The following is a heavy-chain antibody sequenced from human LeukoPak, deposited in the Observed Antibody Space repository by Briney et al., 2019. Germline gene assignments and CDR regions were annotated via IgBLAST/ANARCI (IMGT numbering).Heavy chain of an antibody. CDR3: ARDDSSGWYGSCDY. J-gene: IGHJ4*02. V-gene: IGHV3-21*01. CDR2: LSSSGDFI. CDR1: GFTFSTYT. Sequence: GGSLRLSCSASGFTFSTYTMHWVRQAPGKGPEWVASLSSSGDFIYYADSVRGRFTISRDNSKNTLYLQMNSLRAEDTAVYYCARDDSSGWYGSCDYWGQGTLVTVSS. D-gene: IGHD6-19*01.